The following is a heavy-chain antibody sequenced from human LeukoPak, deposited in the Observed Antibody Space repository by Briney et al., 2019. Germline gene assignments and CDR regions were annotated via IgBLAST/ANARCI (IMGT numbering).Heavy chain of an antibody. J-gene: IGHJ4*02. V-gene: IGHV3-21*01. CDR2: ISSSSSYI. D-gene: IGHD3-22*01. CDR3: ARPHLGYDSSSDY. Sequence: GGSLRLSCAASGFTFSSYSMNWVRQAPGKGLEWVSSISSSSSYIYYADSVKGRFTISGDNAKNSLYLQMNSLRAEDTAVYYCARPHLGYDSSSDYWGQGTLVTVSS. CDR1: GFTFSSYS.